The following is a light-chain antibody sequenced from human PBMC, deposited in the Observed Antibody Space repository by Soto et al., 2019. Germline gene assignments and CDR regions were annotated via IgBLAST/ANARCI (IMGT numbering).Light chain of an antibody. V-gene: IGLV2-14*01. CDR3: CSYMRNSLYV. CDR2: AVS. J-gene: IGLJ1*01. CDR1: SSDVGDYNY. Sequence: QSVLTQPASVSGSPGQSITISCTGTSSDVGDYNYVSWYQQHPGKAPKLMISAVSNRPSGVSDRFSGSKSGKTASLTISGLQAEDEADYYCSYMRNSLYVFGTGTKVTVL.